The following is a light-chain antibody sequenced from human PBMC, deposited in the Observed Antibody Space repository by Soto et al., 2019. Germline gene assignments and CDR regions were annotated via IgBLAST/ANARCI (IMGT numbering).Light chain of an antibody. CDR3: SSYTGSRSLVV. V-gene: IGLV2-14*01. J-gene: IGLJ2*01. CDR1: SSDVGGYNY. CDR2: EVS. Sequence: QSALTQPASVSGSPGQSITISCTGTSSDVGGYNYVSWYQQHPGKAPKLMIYEVSNRPSGVSNRFSGSKSGNTASLTISGLRAESEADYYFSSYTGSRSLVVFGGGIKHTLL.